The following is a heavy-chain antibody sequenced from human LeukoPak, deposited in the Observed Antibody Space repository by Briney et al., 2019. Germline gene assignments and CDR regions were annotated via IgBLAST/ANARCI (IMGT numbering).Heavy chain of an antibody. CDR1: GFTVSSNY. Sequence: GGSLRLSCAASGFTVSSNYMSWVRQAPGKGLEWVSVIYSGGSTYYADSVKGRFTISRDNSKNTLYLQMNSLRAEDTAVYYCARNPRSSGYSNFDYWGQGTLVTVSS. J-gene: IGHJ4*02. CDR3: ARNPRSSGYSNFDY. V-gene: IGHV3-66*01. CDR2: IYSGGST. D-gene: IGHD3-22*01.